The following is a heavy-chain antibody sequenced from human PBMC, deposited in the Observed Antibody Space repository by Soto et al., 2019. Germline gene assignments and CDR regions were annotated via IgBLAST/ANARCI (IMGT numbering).Heavy chain of an antibody. CDR2: IYYSGST. J-gene: IGHJ3*02. V-gene: IGHV4-59*01. D-gene: IGHD5-18*01. Sequence: SETLSLTCTVSGGSISSYYWSWIRQPPGKGLEWIGYIYYSGSTNYNPSLKSRVTISVDTSKNQFSLKLSSVTAADTAVYYCAGTSSWIQLWSIHDAFDIWGQGTMVTVSS. CDR1: GGSISSYY. CDR3: AGTSSWIQLWSIHDAFDI.